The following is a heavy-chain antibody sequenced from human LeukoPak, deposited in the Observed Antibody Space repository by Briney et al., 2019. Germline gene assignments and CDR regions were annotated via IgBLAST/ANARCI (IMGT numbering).Heavy chain of an antibody. CDR1: GYTFTGYY. CDR2: INPNSGGT. V-gene: IGHV1-2*06. Sequence: GASVKVSCKASGYTFTGYYMHWVRQAPGQGLEWMGRINPNSGGTNYAQKFQGRVTMTRDTSISTAYMELSRLRSDDTAVYYCAELEGGGYDSSGYYFGSFDYWGQGTLVTVSS. D-gene: IGHD3-22*01. CDR3: AELEGGGYDSSGYYFGSFDY. J-gene: IGHJ4*02.